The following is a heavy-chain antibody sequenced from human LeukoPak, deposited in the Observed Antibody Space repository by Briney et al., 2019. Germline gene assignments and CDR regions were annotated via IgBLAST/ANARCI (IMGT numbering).Heavy chain of an antibody. V-gene: IGHV3-23*01. CDR3: AKGDSQEYFQH. CDR2: LSGSGGSK. Sequence: GGSLRLSCAASGFTFSSYAMSWVRQARGKGLEWVTALSGSGGSKYYADSVKGRFTISRDNSKNTLYLQMNSLRAADTAVYYCAKGDSQEYFQHWGPGTLVTVSS. J-gene: IGHJ1*01. D-gene: IGHD3-22*01. CDR1: GFTFSSYA.